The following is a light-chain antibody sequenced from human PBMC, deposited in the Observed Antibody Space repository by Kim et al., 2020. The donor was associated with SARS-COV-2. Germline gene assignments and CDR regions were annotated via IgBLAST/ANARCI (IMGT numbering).Light chain of an antibody. V-gene: IGKV1-27*01. J-gene: IGKJ1*01. CDR3: QKYNSAPWT. CDR2: GAS. CDR1: QGINRD. Sequence: DIQMTQSPSSLSASVGDGVTITCRASQGINRDLAWYQQRPGKVPKLLIYGASTLQSGVPSRFSGGRSGTDFTLTISGLQPEDVATYYCQKYNSAPWTFGQGTKVDIK.